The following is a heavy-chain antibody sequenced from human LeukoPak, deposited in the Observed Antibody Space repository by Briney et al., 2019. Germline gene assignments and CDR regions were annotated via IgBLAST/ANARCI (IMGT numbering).Heavy chain of an antibody. CDR1: GGSISSYY. V-gene: IGHV4-59*01. Sequence: PSETLSLTCTVSGGSISSYYWSWIRQPPGKGLEWIGYIYYSGSTNYNPSLKSRVTISVDTSKNQVSLKLSSVTAADTAVYYCARYNDYSIDWGQGTLVTVSS. J-gene: IGHJ4*02. CDR3: ARYNDYSID. CDR2: IYYSGST. D-gene: IGHD4-11*01.